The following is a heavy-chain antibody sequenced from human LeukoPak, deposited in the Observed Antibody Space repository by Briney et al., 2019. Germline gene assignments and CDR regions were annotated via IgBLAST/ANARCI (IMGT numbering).Heavy chain of an antibody. V-gene: IGHV3-43*02. CDR3: STWAFYHSLDV. J-gene: IGHJ6*02. CDR1: GFALHAFD. D-gene: IGHD5/OR15-5a*01. Sequence: GGSLRLSCAASGFALHAFDMQWVRQAPGKGLEWVSFINRDGGKTYYADSVRGRFTIARDNSKNSLYLQMNSLRTEDTAFYYCSTWAFYHSLDVWGQGTTVTVSS. CDR2: INRDGGKT.